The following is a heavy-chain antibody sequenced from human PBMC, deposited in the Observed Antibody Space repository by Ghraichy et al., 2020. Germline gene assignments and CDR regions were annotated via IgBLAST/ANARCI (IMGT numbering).Heavy chain of an antibody. CDR3: AKVFGMVLPEHYFDY. D-gene: IGHD3-3*01. V-gene: IGHV3-23*01. J-gene: IGHJ4*02. CDR1: GFTFSSYA. CDR2: ISGSGGST. Sequence: LSLTCAASGFTFSSYAMSWVRQAPGKGLEWVSAISGSGGSTYYADSVKGRFTISRDNSKNTLYLQMNSLRAEDTAVYYCAKVFGMVLPEHYFDYWGQGTLVTVSS.